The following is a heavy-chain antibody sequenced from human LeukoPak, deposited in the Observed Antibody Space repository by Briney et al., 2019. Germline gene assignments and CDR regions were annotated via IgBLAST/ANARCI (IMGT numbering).Heavy chain of an antibody. V-gene: IGHV4-59*01. CDR3: AREAVGATSWFDP. CDR2: IYYSGST. J-gene: IGHJ5*02. CDR1: GGSISSYY. D-gene: IGHD1-26*01. Sequence: KPSETLSLTCTVSGGSISSYYWSWIRQPPGKGLEWVGYIYYSGSTNYNPSLKSRVTISVDTSKNQFSLKLSSVTAADTAVYYCAREAVGATSWFDPWGQGTLVTVSS.